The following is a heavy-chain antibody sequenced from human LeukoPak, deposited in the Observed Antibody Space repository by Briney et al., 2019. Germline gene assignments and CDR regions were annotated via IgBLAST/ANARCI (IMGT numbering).Heavy chain of an antibody. CDR2: ISSSSSYI. D-gene: IGHD1-26*01. CDR1: GFTFSSYS. Sequence: GGSLRLSCAASGFTFSSYSMNWVRQAPGKGLEWVSSISSSSSYIYYADSVKGRFTISRDNAKNSLYLQMNSLRAEDTAVYYWGGDGGPYSGGGGDYFDYWGQGTLVTVSS. CDR3: GGDGGPYSGGGGDYFDY. V-gene: IGHV3-21*01. J-gene: IGHJ4*02.